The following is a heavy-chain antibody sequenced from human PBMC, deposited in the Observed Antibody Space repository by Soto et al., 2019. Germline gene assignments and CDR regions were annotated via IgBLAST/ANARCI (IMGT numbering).Heavy chain of an antibody. V-gene: IGHV4-39*01. CDR1: GGSISSSSYY. CDR2: IYYSGST. J-gene: IGHJ5*02. CDR3: ARHPFIAARRWFDP. Sequence: QLQLQESGPGLVKPSETLSLTCTVSGGSISSSSYYWGWIRQPPGKGLEWIGSIYYSGSTYYNPSLKSRVTISVDTSTNQFSLKLSSVTAADTAVYYCARHPFIAARRWFDPWGQGTLVTVSS. D-gene: IGHD6-6*01.